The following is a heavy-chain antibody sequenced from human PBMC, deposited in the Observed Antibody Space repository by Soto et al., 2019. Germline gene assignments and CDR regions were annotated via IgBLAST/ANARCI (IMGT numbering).Heavy chain of an antibody. Sequence: PSETLSLTCAVSGGSISSYYWSWIRQTAGKGLEWIGRIYPSGNTNYNPSLKSRVTMSIDTSKNQLSLKLRSVTAADTAAYFCAGDEGYYYSGVDVWGPGTAVTVSS. J-gene: IGHJ6*02. V-gene: IGHV4-4*07. CDR3: AGDEGYYYSGVDV. CDR1: GGSISSYY. CDR2: IYPSGNT.